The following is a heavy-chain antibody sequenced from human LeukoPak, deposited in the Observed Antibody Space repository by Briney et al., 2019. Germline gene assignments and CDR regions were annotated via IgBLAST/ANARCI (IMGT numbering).Heavy chain of an antibody. V-gene: IGHV1-18*01. CDR2: ISAYNGNT. CDR3: ARLYGVVAASGHYYYYYMDV. Sequence: ASVKVSCKASGYTFTSYGISWVRQAPGQGLEWVGWISAYNGNTNYAQKLQGRVTMTTDTSTSTAYMELRSLRSDDTAVYYCARLYGVVAASGHYYYYYMDVWGKGTTVTVSS. CDR1: GYTFTSYG. J-gene: IGHJ6*03. D-gene: IGHD2-15*01.